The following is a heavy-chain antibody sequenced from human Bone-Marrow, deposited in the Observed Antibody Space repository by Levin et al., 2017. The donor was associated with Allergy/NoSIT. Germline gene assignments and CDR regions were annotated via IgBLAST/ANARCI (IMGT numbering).Heavy chain of an antibody. CDR3: AKGFSGYDYLPFDY. CDR2: ISGGGDRT. CDR1: GFIFSSYA. Sequence: GGSLRLSCAASGFIFSSYAMNWVRQAPGKGLEWVSGISGGGDRTKYADSVKGRFTISRDNSKNTLYLQMNGLRAEHTAVYYCAKGFSGYDYLPFDYWGQGTLVTVSS. J-gene: IGHJ4*02. V-gene: IGHV3-23*01. D-gene: IGHD5-12*01.